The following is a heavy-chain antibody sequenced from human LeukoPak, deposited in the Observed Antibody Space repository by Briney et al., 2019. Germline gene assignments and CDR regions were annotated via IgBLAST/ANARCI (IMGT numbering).Heavy chain of an antibody. J-gene: IGHJ4*02. CDR1: GGSVSRGGDH. CDR2: IYYSGST. D-gene: IGHD5-12*01. V-gene: IGHV4-31*03. Sequence: SETLSLTCIVSGGSVSRGGDHWSWIRQHPGKGLEWIGYIYYSGSTHYNPSLKRRATISVDRSKNQFSLKLSSVTAADTAVYYCARREATIRNFDYWGQGTLVTVSS. CDR3: ARREATIRNFDY.